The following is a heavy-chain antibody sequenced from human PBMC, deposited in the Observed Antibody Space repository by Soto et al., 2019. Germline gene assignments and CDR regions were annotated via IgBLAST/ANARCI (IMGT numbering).Heavy chain of an antibody. J-gene: IGHJ5*02. Sequence: QVQLQESGPGLVKPSQTLSLTCTVSGGSISRGDYYWSWIRQPPGKGLEWIGYIYYSGSTYYNPSRKSRFTISVDTSKNQFSLKLSSVTAADTAVYYCARVREPWTPGRANSNWFDPWGQGTLVTVSS. V-gene: IGHV4-30-4*01. CDR3: ARVREPWTPGRANSNWFDP. CDR1: GGSISRGDYY. D-gene: IGHD1-1*01. CDR2: IYYSGST.